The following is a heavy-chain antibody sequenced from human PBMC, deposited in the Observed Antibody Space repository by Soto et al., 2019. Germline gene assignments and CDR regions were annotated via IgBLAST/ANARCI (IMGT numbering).Heavy chain of an antibody. CDR1: GSIISSNW. V-gene: IGHV5-51*01. CDR3: AREKQQLAKYFDY. J-gene: IGHJ4*02. D-gene: IGHD6-13*01. CDR2: IYPGDSDT. Sequence: GSIISSNWCSWVRQPPGKGLEWMGIIYPGDSDTRYSPSFQGQVTISADKSISTAYLQWSSLKASDTAMYYCAREKQQLAKYFDYWGQGTLVTVSS.